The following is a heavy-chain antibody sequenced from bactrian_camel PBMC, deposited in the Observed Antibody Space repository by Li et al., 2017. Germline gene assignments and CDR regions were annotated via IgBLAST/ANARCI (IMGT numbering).Heavy chain of an antibody. CDR3: VVDCELRYDYFDFNVGS. CDR2: MYSGESKT. CDR1: GYTFNTY. D-gene: IGHD3*01. Sequence: HVQLVESGGGSALAGGSVRLSCTASGYTFNTYSWFRQAPGKEREGVAQMYSGESKTYYANSVKGRFTISHDNAKRTLYLQMNNLKPEDTAMYYCVVDCELRYDYFDFNVGSWGQGTQVTVS. V-gene: IGHV3S1*01. J-gene: IGHJ4*01.